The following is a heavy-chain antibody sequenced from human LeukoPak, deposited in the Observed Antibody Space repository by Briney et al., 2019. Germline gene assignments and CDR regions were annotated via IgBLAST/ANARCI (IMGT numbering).Heavy chain of an antibody. CDR3: AAGWDYYGDYSDTPDAFDI. J-gene: IGHJ3*02. Sequence: SVKVSCKASGFTFTSSAMQWVRQARGQRLEWIGWIVVGSGNTNYAQKFQERVTITRDMSTSTAYMELSSLRSEDTAVYYCAAGWDYYGDYSDTPDAFDIWGQGTMVTVSS. CDR2: IVVGSGNT. D-gene: IGHD4-17*01. V-gene: IGHV1-58*02. CDR1: GFTFTSSA.